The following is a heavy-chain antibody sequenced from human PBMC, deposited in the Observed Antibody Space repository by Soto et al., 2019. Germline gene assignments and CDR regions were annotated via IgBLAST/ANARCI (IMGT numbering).Heavy chain of an antibody. CDR1: GFMFSRSG. D-gene: IGHD6-13*01. J-gene: IGHJ4*02. V-gene: IGHV3-23*01. CDR2: IGGSGRNT. Sequence: PGGSLRLSCAASGFMFSRSGMTWVRQAPGMRLESVAGIGGSGRNTYYADSVKGRFTISGDNSKNTLFLQMNSLRDEDTAIYYCAKDGLSDSPSAIDYWGQGTRVTVSS. CDR3: AKDGLSDSPSAIDY.